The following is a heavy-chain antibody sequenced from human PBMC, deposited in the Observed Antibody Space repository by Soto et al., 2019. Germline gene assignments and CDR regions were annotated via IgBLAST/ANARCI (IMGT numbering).Heavy chain of an antibody. CDR3: ARSVFP. J-gene: IGHJ5*02. CDR1: GVSISSGGYY. Sequence: SETLSLSCTVSGVSISSGGYYCSWIRQHPGKGLEWIGYIYYSKSTYYNPSLKSRVTISLDTSKNQFSLKLTSVTAADTAVYYCARSVFPWGQGTLVTVSS. V-gene: IGHV4-31*03. CDR2: IYYSKST.